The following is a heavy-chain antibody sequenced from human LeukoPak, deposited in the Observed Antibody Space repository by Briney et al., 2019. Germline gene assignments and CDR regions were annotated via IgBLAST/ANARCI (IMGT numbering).Heavy chain of an antibody. CDR2: IDHAGSP. CDR3: ARDRSGYGDFDS. CDR1: GRSISRGSY. Sequence: SETLSPTCDISGRSISRGSYRGWIRRPPGKGLEWIGNIDHAGSPYYNPSLRSRVTISVDTSNNQFSLKLSSVTAPDTAVYYCARDRSGYGDFDSWGQGTLVTVSS. D-gene: IGHD5-12*01. J-gene: IGHJ4*02. V-gene: IGHV4-38-2*02.